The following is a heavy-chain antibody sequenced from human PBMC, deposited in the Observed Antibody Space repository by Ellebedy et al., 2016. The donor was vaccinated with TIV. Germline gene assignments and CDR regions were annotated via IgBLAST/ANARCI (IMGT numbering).Heavy chain of an antibody. V-gene: IGHV5-51*01. CDR3: ARQNIVVVPAAKKRGGWFDP. CDR2: IYPGDSDT. J-gene: IGHJ5*02. Sequence: GESLKISCKGSGYSFTSYWIGWVRQMPGKGLEWMGIIYPGDSDTRYRPSFQGQVTISDDKSISTAYLQLSSLKASDTAMYYCARQNIVVVPAAKKRGGWFDPWGQGTLVTVSS. D-gene: IGHD2-2*01. CDR1: GYSFTSYW.